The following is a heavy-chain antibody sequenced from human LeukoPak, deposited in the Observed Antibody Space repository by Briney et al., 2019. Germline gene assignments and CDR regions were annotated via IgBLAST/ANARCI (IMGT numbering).Heavy chain of an antibody. Sequence: SQTLSLTCAISGDSVSSNSAAWNWIRQSPSRGLEWLGRTYYRSKWYNDYAVSVKSRITINPDTSKNRFSLQLDSVTPEDTAVYYCAGSPKYYYYMDVWGKGTTVTVSS. CDR1: GDSVSSNSAA. D-gene: IGHD2-15*01. CDR2: TYYRSKWYN. CDR3: AGSPKYYYYMDV. V-gene: IGHV6-1*01. J-gene: IGHJ6*03.